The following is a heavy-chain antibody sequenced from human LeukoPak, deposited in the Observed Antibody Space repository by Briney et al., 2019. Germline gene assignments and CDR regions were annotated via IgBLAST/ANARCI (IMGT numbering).Heavy chain of an antibody. Sequence: SETLSLTCTVSGGSISSYYWSWIRQPPGKGLEWIGYIYYSGSTNYNPSLKSRVTISVDTSKNQFSLKLSSVTAADTAVYYCARAPLGYYGSGSYNWFDPWGQGTLVTVSS. J-gene: IGHJ5*02. D-gene: IGHD3-10*01. CDR2: IYYSGST. CDR1: GGSISSYY. V-gene: IGHV4-59*01. CDR3: ARAPLGYYGSGSYNWFDP.